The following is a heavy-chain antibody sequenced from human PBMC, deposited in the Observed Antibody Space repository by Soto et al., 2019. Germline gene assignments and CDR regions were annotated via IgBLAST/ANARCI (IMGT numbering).Heavy chain of an antibody. CDR3: AASPSFWQNYYYGAMDV. V-gene: IGHV4-39*07. CDR2: IYYSGST. J-gene: IGHJ6*02. Sequence: PSETLSLTCTVSGGSISSSSYYWGWIRQPPGKGLEWIGSIYYSGSTYYNPSLKSRVTITRDLSTNTIYMDLSGLRSEDTAVYYCAASPSFWQNYYYGAMDVWGQGTTVTVSS. CDR1: GGSISSSSYY.